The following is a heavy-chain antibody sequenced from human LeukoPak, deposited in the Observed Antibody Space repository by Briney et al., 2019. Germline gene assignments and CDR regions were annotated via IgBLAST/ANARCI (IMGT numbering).Heavy chain of an antibody. Sequence: GGSLRLSCAASGFTVSSNHMSWVRQAPGKGLEWVSVIYSGGSTNYADPVKGRFTISRGNSKNTLYLQMNSLRAEDTAVYYCARDVPGTYGMDVWGQGTTVTVSS. CDR1: GFTVSSNH. CDR3: ARDVPGTYGMDV. J-gene: IGHJ6*02. D-gene: IGHD3-10*02. CDR2: IYSGGST. V-gene: IGHV3-53*01.